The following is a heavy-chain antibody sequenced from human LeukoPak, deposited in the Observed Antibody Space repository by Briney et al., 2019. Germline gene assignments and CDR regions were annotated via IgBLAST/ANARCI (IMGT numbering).Heavy chain of an antibody. Sequence: GRPLRLSCAASGFTFSSYGMHWVRQAPGKGLEWVAVIWYDGSNKYYADSVKGRLTISRDNSKNTLYVQMNSLRGEDTAVYYCARAVQLDYWGQGTLVTVSS. CDR3: ARAVQLDY. V-gene: IGHV3-33*01. D-gene: IGHD4-17*01. CDR2: IWYDGSNK. J-gene: IGHJ4*02. CDR1: GFTFSSYG.